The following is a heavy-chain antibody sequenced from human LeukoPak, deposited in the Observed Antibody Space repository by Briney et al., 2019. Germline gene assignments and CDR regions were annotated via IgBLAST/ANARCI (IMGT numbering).Heavy chain of an antibody. CDR2: ISCSSSTI. D-gene: IGHD3-16*01. CDR1: GFTFSSYS. Sequence: GGSLRLSCAASGFTFSSYSMNWVRQAPGKGLEWVSYISCSSSTIYYADSVKGRFTISRDNAKNSLYLQMSSLRAEDTAVYYCVVWVLPKYGMDVWGQGTTVTVSS. J-gene: IGHJ6*02. V-gene: IGHV3-48*01. CDR3: VVWVLPKYGMDV.